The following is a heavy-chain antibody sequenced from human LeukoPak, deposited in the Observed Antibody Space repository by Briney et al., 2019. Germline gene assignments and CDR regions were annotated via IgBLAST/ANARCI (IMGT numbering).Heavy chain of an antibody. Sequence: ASVKVSCKASGGTFSSYAISWLRQAPGQGLEWMGGIIPIFGTANYAQKFQGRVTITADESTSTAYMELSSLRSEDTAVYYCARARGDDYYSDYWGQGTLVTVSS. CDR2: IIPIFGTA. CDR3: ARARGDDYYSDY. D-gene: IGHD3-10*01. J-gene: IGHJ4*02. CDR1: GGTFSSYA. V-gene: IGHV1-69*13.